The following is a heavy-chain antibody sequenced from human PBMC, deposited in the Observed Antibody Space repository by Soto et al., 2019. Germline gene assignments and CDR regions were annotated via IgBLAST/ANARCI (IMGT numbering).Heavy chain of an antibody. V-gene: IGHV3-21*01. CDR2: ISSSSSYI. CDR3: ASAQGLWFGIY. J-gene: IGHJ4*02. CDR1: GFTFSSYS. D-gene: IGHD3-10*01. Sequence: EVQLVESGGGLVKPGGSLRLSCAASGFTFSSYSMNWVRQAPGKGLEWVSSISSSSSYIYYADSVKGRFTISRDNAKNSLYLQMNSLRAEDTAVYYCASAQGLWFGIYWGQGTLVTVSS.